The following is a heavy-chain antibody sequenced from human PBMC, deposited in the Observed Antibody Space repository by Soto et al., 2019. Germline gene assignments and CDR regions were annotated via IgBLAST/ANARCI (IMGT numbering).Heavy chain of an antibody. CDR2: IYYSGST. Sequence: SETLSLTCTVSGGSISGGGYYWSWIRQHPGKGLEWIGYIYYSGSTYYNPSLKSRVTISVDTPKNQFSLKLSSVTAADTAVYYCASSYYDYVWGSYRYAFDIWGQGTMVTVSS. CDR3: ASSYYDYVWGSYRYAFDI. D-gene: IGHD3-16*02. V-gene: IGHV4-31*03. CDR1: GGSISGGGYY. J-gene: IGHJ3*02.